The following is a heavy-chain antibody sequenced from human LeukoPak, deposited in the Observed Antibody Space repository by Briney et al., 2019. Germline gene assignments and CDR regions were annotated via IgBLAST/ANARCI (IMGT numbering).Heavy chain of an antibody. Sequence: PGGSLRLSCVGSGFTFSNYAMSWVRQAPGKGLEWVSGIGASGGSTYYADSVKGRFTISRDNSKNTLYLQMNSLRTEDTAVYYCAKAEGYDILTGLDYWGQGTLVTVSS. CDR2: IGASGGST. D-gene: IGHD3-9*01. J-gene: IGHJ4*02. CDR1: GFTFSNYA. V-gene: IGHV3-23*01. CDR3: AKAEGYDILTGLDY.